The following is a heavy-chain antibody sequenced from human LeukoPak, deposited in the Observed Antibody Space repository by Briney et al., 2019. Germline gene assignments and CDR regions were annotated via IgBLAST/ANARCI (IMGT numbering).Heavy chain of an antibody. CDR2: ISYDGSNK. Sequence: GGSLRLSCAASGFTFSSYGMHWVRQAPGKGLEWVAVISYDGSNKYYADSVKGRFTISRDNSKNTLYLRMNSLRAEDTAVYYCAKEYCSGGSCLYPHWGQGTLVTVSS. D-gene: IGHD2-15*01. J-gene: IGHJ4*02. CDR3: AKEYCSGGSCLYPH. CDR1: GFTFSSYG. V-gene: IGHV3-30*18.